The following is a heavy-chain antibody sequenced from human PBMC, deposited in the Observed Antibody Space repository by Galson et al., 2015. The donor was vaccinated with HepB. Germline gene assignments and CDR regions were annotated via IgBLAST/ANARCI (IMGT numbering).Heavy chain of an antibody. CDR1: GFTFSSYW. CDR3: ARVRRVDTAMLVDY. J-gene: IGHJ4*02. Sequence: SLRLSCAASGFTFSSYWMHWVRQAPGKGLVWVSRINSDGSSTSYADSVKGRFTISRDNAKNTLYLQMNSPRAEDTAVYYCARVRRVDTAMLVDYWGQGTLVTVSP. CDR2: INSDGSST. D-gene: IGHD5-18*01. V-gene: IGHV3-74*01.